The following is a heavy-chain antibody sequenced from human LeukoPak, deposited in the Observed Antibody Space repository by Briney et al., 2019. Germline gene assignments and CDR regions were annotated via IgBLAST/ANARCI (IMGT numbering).Heavy chain of an antibody. V-gene: IGHV4-38-2*02. Sequence: SETLSLTCTVSGYSISSGYYWGWIRQPPGKGLEWIGSIYYSGSTYYNPSLKSRVTISVDTSKNQFSLKLSSVTAADTAVYYCARTPPDPYCGGDCYSWYFDLWGRGTLVTVSS. CDR1: GYSISSGYY. CDR2: IYYSGST. CDR3: ARTPPDPYCGGDCYSWYFDL. D-gene: IGHD2-21*02. J-gene: IGHJ2*01.